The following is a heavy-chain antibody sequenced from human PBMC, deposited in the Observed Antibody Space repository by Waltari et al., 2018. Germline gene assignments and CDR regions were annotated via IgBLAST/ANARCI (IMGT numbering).Heavy chain of an antibody. Sequence: EVQLVESGGGLVQPGGSLRLSCAACGFTFSSYGMNWVRQAPGKGLEWISYISCSGTTIYYADSVKGRFTISRDDAENSLYLQMNSLRAEDTALYYCARRFDSWGQGTRVTVSS. CDR2: ISCSGTTI. CDR1: GFTFSSYG. J-gene: IGHJ4*02. CDR3: ARRFDS. V-gene: IGHV3-48*03.